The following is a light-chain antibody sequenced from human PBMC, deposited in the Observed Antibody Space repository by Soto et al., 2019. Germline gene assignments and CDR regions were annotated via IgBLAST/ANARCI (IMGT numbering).Light chain of an antibody. CDR3: QQLNSYPRT. CDR2: AAS. CDR1: QGISSY. J-gene: IGKJ1*01. V-gene: IGKV1-9*01. Sequence: DIPLTQSPSFLSASVGDRVTITCRASQGISSYLAWYQQKPGKAPKLLIYAASTLQSGVPSRFSGSGSGTEFTLTISSLQPEDFATYYCQQLNSYPRTFGQGTKVESK.